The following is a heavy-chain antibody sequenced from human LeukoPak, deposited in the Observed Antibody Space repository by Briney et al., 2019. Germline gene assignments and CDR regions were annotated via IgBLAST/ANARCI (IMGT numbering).Heavy chain of an antibody. CDR2: ISSSSSYI. D-gene: IGHD5-18*01. V-gene: IGHV3-21*01. J-gene: IGHJ4*02. Sequence: GGSLRLSCAASGFTFSSYEMNWVRQAPGKGLEWVSSISSSSSYIYYADSVKGRFTISRDNAKNSLYLQMNSLRAEDTAVYYCARDDPDTALDYWGQGTLVTVSS. CDR1: GFTFSSYE. CDR3: ARDDPDTALDY.